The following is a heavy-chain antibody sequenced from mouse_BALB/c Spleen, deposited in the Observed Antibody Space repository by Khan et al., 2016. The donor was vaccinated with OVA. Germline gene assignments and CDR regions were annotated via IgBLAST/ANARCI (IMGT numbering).Heavy chain of an antibody. CDR2: LWSDGCT. CDR1: GFSLIPYG. J-gene: IGHJ3*01. CDR3: ARNSYRYDFTY. D-gene: IGHD2-12*01. V-gene: IGHV2-2*01. Sequence: QVQLKESGPGLVQPSQSLSITCTVCGFSLIPYGVHWVRQSPGKGLEWLGVLWSDGCTDYNAAFISRLSITKDNSKSQVFFQMTSLQADDTAIDYCARNSYRYDFTYWGRGTLVTVSA.